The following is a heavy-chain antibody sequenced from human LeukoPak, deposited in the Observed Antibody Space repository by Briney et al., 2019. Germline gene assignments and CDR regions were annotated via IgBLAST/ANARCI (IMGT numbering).Heavy chain of an antibody. D-gene: IGHD1-26*01. CDR3: ARAGGSYLFDI. J-gene: IGHJ3*02. CDR2: IYYSGST. CDR1: GGSISSGVSY. V-gene: IGHV4-61*08. Sequence: PSETLSLTCTVSGGSISSGVSYWSWIRQPPGKGLEWIGYIYYSGSTNYNPSLKSRVTISVDTSKNQFSLKLSSVTAADTAVYYCARAGGSYLFDIWGQGTMVTVSS.